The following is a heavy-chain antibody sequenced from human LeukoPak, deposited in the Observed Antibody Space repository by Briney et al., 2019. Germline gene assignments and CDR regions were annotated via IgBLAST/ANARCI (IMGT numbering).Heavy chain of an antibody. CDR3: ARGQTGYSYGYGWSFDY. CDR2: INHSGST. J-gene: IGHJ4*02. V-gene: IGHV4-34*01. D-gene: IGHD5-18*01. Sequence: PSETLSLTCAVYGGSFSGYYWSWIRQPPGKGLERIGEINHSGSTNYNPSLKSRVTISVDTSKNQFSLKLSSVTAADTAVYYCARGQTGYSYGYGWSFDYWGQGTLVTVSS. CDR1: GGSFSGYY.